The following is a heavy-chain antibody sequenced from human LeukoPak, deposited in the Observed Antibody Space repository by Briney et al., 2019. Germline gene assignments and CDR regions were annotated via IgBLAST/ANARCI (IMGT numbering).Heavy chain of an antibody. V-gene: IGHV3-9*01. D-gene: IGHD6-19*01. Sequence: GGSLRLSCAASGFTFDDYAMHWVRQAPGKGLEWVSGISWNSGSIGYADSVKGRFTISRDNAKNSLYLQMNSLRAEDTAVYYCARERSGSLGGFDYWGQGTLVTVSS. CDR1: GFTFDDYA. J-gene: IGHJ4*02. CDR3: ARERSGSLGGFDY. CDR2: ISWNSGSI.